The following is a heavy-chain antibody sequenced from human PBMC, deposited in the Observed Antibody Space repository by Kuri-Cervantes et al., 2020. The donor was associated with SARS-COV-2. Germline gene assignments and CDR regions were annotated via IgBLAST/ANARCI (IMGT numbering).Heavy chain of an antibody. CDR3: AKDGHLTIFGVRLQGYYYYGMDV. CDR1: RFTFSSYV. V-gene: IGHV3-23*01. CDR2: ISGSGSET. J-gene: IGHJ6*02. D-gene: IGHD3-3*01. Sequence: LSLTCAASRFTFSSYVMSWVRQAPGKGLEWVSAISGSGSETYYADSAKGRFTISRDNSKNTLYLQMNSLRAEDTAVYYCAKDGHLTIFGVRLQGYYYYGMDVWGQGTTVTVSS.